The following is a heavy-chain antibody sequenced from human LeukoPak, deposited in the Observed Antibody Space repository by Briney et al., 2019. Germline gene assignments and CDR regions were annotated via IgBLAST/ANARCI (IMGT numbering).Heavy chain of an antibody. Sequence: SVKVSCKASGGTLSSYAISWVRQAPGQGLEWMGRIIPIFGTANYAQKFQGRVTITTDESTSTAYMELSSLRSEDTAVYYCAGGYYCSSTSCYGGLGYYYYYYMDVWGKGTTVTVSS. J-gene: IGHJ6*03. CDR2: IIPIFGTA. CDR3: AGGYYCSSTSCYGGLGYYYYYYMDV. D-gene: IGHD2-2*01. CDR1: GGTLSSYA. V-gene: IGHV1-69*05.